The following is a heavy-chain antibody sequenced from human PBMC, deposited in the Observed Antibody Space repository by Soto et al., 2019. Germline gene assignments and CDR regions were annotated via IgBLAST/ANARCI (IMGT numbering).Heavy chain of an antibody. J-gene: IGHJ5*02. D-gene: IGHD3-3*01. CDR2: ISAYNGNT. CDR1: GYTFTSYG. V-gene: IGHV1-18*04. Sequence: ASVKVSCKASGYTFTSYGISWVRQAPGQGLEWMGWISAYNGNTNYAQKLQGRVTMTIDTSTSTAYMELRSLRSDDTAVYYCETDLGFRSGYYTGPGRWFDPWGQGNLVTLSS. CDR3: ETDLGFRSGYYTGPGRWFDP.